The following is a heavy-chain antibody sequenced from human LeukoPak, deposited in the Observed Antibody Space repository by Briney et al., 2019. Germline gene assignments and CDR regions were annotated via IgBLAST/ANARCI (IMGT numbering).Heavy chain of an antibody. CDR2: INPNSGGT. V-gene: IGHV1-2*02. CDR1: GYTFTGYY. CDR3: ARDGRGSRSSWFDP. J-gene: IGHJ5*02. D-gene: IGHD3-10*01. Sequence: ASVKVSCKASGYTFTGYYMHWVRQAPGQGLEWMGWINPNSGGTNYAQKVQGRFTMTRDTSISTAYLELSRLRSDDTAVYYCARDGRGSRSSWFDPWGQGTLVIVSS.